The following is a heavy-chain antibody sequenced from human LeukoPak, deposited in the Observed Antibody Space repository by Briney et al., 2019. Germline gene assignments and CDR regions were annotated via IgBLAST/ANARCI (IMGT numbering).Heavy chain of an antibody. D-gene: IGHD5-18*01. Sequence: GGSLRLSCAASGFTFSSYWMHWVRHAPGKGLEWVSMIYSGGNTFYTDSVKGRFIISRDNSKNTLDLQMNSLRAEDTAVYYCARRGHGYGSPFDYWGQGTLVTVSS. CDR3: ARRGHGYGSPFDY. CDR1: GFTFSSYW. V-gene: IGHV3-66*04. CDR2: IYSGGNT. J-gene: IGHJ4*02.